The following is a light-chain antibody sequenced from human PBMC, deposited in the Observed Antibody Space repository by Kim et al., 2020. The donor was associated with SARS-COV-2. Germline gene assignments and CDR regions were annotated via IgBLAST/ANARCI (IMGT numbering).Light chain of an antibody. J-gene: IGLJ2*01. Sequence: LGQTVRITCQGDSLRRDYASWYQQKPGQAPVLVIYGKNNRPSGIPDRFSGSSSGNTASLTITGAQAEDEADYYCNSRDSSGNHLWVFGGGTQLTVL. V-gene: IGLV3-19*01. CDR3: NSRDSSGNHLWV. CDR1: SLRRDY. CDR2: GKN.